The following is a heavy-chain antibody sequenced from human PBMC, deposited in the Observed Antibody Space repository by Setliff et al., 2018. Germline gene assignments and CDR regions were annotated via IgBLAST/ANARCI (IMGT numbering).Heavy chain of an antibody. CDR2: IYHNGNT. CDR3: ARDRTAYTYGLDV. CDR1: GGSIGSSF. V-gene: IGHV4-59*01. D-gene: IGHD3-16*01. J-gene: IGHJ6*02. Sequence: SETLSLTCTVSGGSIGSSFWNWIRQSPGKGLEWIGYIYHNGNTNFNPSLRSRVNMSVDTSNNQFVLNLKAVTAADTAVYYCARDRTAYTYGLDVWGQGTTVTVSS.